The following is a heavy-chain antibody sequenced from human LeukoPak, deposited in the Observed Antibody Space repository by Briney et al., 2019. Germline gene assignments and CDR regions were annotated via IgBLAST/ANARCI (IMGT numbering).Heavy chain of an antibody. CDR3: AKWKGMEIDY. Sequence: GGSLRLSCAASGFSFSSYGMHGVPQAPGKALEWVAVISYDGSNKYYAGSVKGRFTISRDNCKNTLYLQMNSRRAEDTAAYYCAKWKGMEIDYWGQGTLVTVSS. CDR2: ISYDGSNK. CDR1: GFSFSSYG. D-gene: IGHD1-1*01. J-gene: IGHJ4*02. V-gene: IGHV3-30*18.